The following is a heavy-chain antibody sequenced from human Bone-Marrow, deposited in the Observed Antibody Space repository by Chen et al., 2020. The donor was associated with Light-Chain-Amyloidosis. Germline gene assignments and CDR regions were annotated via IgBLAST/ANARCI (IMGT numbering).Heavy chain of an antibody. CDR1: GLTFKSYA. J-gene: IGHJ6*02. CDR3: ARGGANFLSLDV. Sequence: EVQLVESGGGRVKPGGYLRLSCAASGLTFKSYAMNWVRQAPGKGLEWVSAISGGSTFIYYADSIKGRFTISRDNAKNSLFLQLNSLRAEDTALYYCARGGANFLSLDVWGQGTTVTVSS. CDR2: ISGGSTFI. D-gene: IGHD2-15*01. V-gene: IGHV3-21*02.